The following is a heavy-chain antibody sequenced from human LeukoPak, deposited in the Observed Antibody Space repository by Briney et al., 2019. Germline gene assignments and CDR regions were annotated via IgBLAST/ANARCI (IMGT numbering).Heavy chain of an antibody. J-gene: IGHJ4*02. CDR3: TTGNTG. CDR1: GFTFSTYA. D-gene: IGHD1-14*01. V-gene: IGHV3-15*01. Sequence: GRSLRLSCAASGFTFSTYAMHWVRQAPGKGLEWVGRIKSKTDGGPTDYAAPVKGRFTISRDDSKNTLYLQMNSLKTEDTAVYYCTTGNTGWGQGTLVTVSS. CDR2: IKSKTDGGPT.